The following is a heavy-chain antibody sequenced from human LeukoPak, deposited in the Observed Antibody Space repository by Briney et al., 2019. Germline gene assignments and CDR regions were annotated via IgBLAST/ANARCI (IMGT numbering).Heavy chain of an antibody. CDR3: PRGGRALDI. CDR1: GFTFSSYW. D-gene: IGHD3-16*01. J-gene: IGHJ3*02. CDR2: INSDGRRT. Sequence: GGSLRLSCAASGFTFSSYWMHWVRQVPGRGLVWVSHINSDGRRTNSADSVKGRFTISRDNAKNTLYLQMNSLRADDTAVYYCPRGGRALDIWGHGTMVTVSS. V-gene: IGHV3-74*01.